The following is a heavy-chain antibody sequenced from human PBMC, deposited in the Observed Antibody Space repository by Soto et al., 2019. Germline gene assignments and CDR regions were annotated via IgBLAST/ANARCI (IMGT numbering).Heavy chain of an antibody. Sequence: ASVKVSCKTSGCTFSTFGISWVRQAPGQGLEWMGGIIPFFGTAEYSQKFEDRITITADESTNTVYMDLRSLTSEDTAIYYCARTAPMDAGDKYYYEFWGEGALVNVSS. J-gene: IGHJ4*02. D-gene: IGHD3-22*01. CDR2: IIPFFGTA. V-gene: IGHV1-69*13. CDR1: GCTFSTFG. CDR3: ARTAPMDAGDKYYYEF.